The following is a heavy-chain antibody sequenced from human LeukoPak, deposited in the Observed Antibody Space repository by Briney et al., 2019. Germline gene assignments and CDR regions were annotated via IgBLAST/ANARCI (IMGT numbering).Heavy chain of an antibody. D-gene: IGHD3-3*01. CDR3: ARDSVTSTLGVQPSGNFGMDI. CDR1: GYLLSELS. V-gene: IGHV1-24*01. J-gene: IGHJ6*02. CDR2: FAREVDDT. Sequence: ASVKVSCKVSGYLLSELSIHWVRQTAGKGLEWMAGFAREVDDTIYSENFQGRVTMTEDTSTDTAYMELSSLRSEDTAVYYCARDSVTSTLGVQPSGNFGMDIWGQGTTVTVSS.